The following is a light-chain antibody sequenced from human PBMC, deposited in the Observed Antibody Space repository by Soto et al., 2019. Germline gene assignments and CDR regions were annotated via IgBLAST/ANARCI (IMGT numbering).Light chain of an antibody. V-gene: IGLV2-14*01. Sequence: QSVLTQPASVSGSPGQSITIFCTGTSSDVGGHNTVSWYQQHPGKAPRLMIYDVSNRPSGVSDRFSASKSGNTASLTISGLQAEDEADYYCTSYRCSRISYVFGTGTKVTVL. CDR1: SSDVGGHNT. CDR3: TSYRCSRISYV. CDR2: DVS. J-gene: IGLJ1*01.